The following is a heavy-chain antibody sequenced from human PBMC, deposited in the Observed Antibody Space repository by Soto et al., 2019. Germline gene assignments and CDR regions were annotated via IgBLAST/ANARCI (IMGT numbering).Heavy chain of an antibody. CDR3: ARSLVGALDY. J-gene: IGHJ4*02. D-gene: IGHD1-26*01. V-gene: IGHV4-34*01. CDR1: GGSFSGYY. CDR2: INHSGST. Sequence: LSLTCAVYGGSFSGYYWSWIRQPPGKGLEWIGEINHSGSTNYNPSLKSRVNISVDKSKNQLSLKVNSVTAADTAVYYCARSLVGALDYWGQGTLVTV.